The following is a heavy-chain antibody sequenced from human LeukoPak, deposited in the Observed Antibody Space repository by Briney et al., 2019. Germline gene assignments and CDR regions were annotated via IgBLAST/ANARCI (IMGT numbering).Heavy chain of an antibody. J-gene: IGHJ6*03. V-gene: IGHV3-30*02. D-gene: IGHD2-2*01. CDR2: IRYDGSNK. CDR1: GFSFSNYA. Sequence: PGGSLRLSCAASGFSFSNYAMSWVRQVPGKGLEWVAFIRYDGSNKYYADSVKGRFTISRDNSKNTLYLQMNSLRAEDTAVYYCAKEVVPAATYYYYYMDVWGKGTTVTISS. CDR3: AKEVVPAATYYYYYMDV.